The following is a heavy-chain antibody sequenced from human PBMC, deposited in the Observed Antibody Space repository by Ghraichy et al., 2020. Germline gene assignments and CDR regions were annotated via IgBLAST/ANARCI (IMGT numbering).Heavy chain of an antibody. CDR2: VNQDGSGK. CDR1: GFIFSNYW. CDR3: ARGTVDPGIDI. V-gene: IGHV3-7*01. J-gene: IGHJ3*02. D-gene: IGHD5-18*01. Sequence: GESLNISCAVSGFIFSNYWMNWVRQVPGEGLDWVANVNQDGSGKFYLDSVKGRFTISRDNAKNSLYLHLNNLRVEDTVIYYCARGTVDPGIDIWGQGTMVTVSS.